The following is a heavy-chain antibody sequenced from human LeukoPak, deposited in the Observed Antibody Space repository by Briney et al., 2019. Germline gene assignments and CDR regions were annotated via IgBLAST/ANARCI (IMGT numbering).Heavy chain of an antibody. V-gene: IGHV3-21*01. Sequence: GGSLRLSCAVSGFTFRIYTMNWGPHAPGKGLEWVSSISSSGSNIYHADSVKGRFTISRDNAKNSLYLQMNSLRAEDAAVYYCARGSPFDYWGQGTLVTVSS. CDR1: GFTFRIYT. J-gene: IGHJ4*02. CDR3: ARGSPFDY. CDR2: ISSSGSNI.